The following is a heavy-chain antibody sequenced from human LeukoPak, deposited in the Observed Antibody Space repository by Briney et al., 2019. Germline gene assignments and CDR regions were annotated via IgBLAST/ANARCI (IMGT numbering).Heavy chain of an antibody. Sequence: PGGSLRLSCAASGFTFSSYGMHWVRQAPGKGLEWVAVISYDGSNKYYADSVKGRITISRDNSKNTLYLQMNSLRAEDTAVYYCAKDRAGEIDYWGQGTLVTVSS. D-gene: IGHD3-16*01. CDR2: ISYDGSNK. CDR1: GFTFSSYG. J-gene: IGHJ4*02. CDR3: AKDRAGEIDY. V-gene: IGHV3-30*18.